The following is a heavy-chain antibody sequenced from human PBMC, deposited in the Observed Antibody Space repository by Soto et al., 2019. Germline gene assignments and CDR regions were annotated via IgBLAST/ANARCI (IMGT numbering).Heavy chain of an antibody. D-gene: IGHD6-13*01. J-gene: IGHJ6*02. Sequence: SDTLSLTCAVYGGSFSGYYWSWIRQPPGKGLEWIGEINHSGSTNYNPSLKSRVTISVDTSKNQFSLKLSSVTAADTAVYYCARGSMAAAGPLYPKFTGDRDYYYGMDVWGQGTTVTVSS. CDR1: GGSFSGYY. V-gene: IGHV4-34*01. CDR2: INHSGST. CDR3: ARGSMAAAGPLYPKFTGDRDYYYGMDV.